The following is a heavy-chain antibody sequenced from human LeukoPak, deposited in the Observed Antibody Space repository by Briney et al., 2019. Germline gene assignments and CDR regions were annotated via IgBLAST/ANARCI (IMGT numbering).Heavy chain of an antibody. V-gene: IGHV4-59*01. CDR1: GGPISSYY. J-gene: IGHJ3*02. CDR3: ARDYCSSTSCYDAFDI. D-gene: IGHD2-2*01. Sequence: PSETLSLTCTVSGGPISSYYWSWIRQPPGKGLEWIGYIYYSGSTNYNPSLKSRVTISVDTSKNQFSLKLSSVTAADTAVYYCARDYCSSTSCYDAFDIGGQGTMVTVSS. CDR2: IYYSGST.